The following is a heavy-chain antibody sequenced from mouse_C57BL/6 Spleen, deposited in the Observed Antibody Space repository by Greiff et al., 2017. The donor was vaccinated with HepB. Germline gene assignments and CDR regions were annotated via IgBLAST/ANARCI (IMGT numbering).Heavy chain of an antibody. Sequence: QVQLKQPGAELVRPGSSVKLSCKASGYTFTSYWMDWVKQRPGQGLEWIGNIYPSDSETHYNQKFKDKATLTVDKSSSTAYMQLSSLTSEDSAVYYCARRGNSGFDYWGQGTTLTVSS. V-gene: IGHV1-61*01. CDR2: IYPSDSET. CDR3: ARRGNSGFDY. CDR1: GYTFTSYW. D-gene: IGHD2-1*01. J-gene: IGHJ2*01.